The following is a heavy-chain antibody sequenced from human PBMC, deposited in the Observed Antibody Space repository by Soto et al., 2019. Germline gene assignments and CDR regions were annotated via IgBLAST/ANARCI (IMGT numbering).Heavy chain of an antibody. J-gene: IGHJ6*03. CDR3: ARDLRSPNYYYMDV. Sequence: GASVKVSCKASGYTFTSYGISWVRQAPGQGLEWMGWISAYNGNTSYAQKLQGRVTMTTDTSTSTAYMELRSLRSDDTAVYYCARDLRSPNYYYMDVWGKGTTVTVSS. V-gene: IGHV1-18*01. CDR2: ISAYNGNT. D-gene: IGHD3-3*01. CDR1: GYTFTSYG.